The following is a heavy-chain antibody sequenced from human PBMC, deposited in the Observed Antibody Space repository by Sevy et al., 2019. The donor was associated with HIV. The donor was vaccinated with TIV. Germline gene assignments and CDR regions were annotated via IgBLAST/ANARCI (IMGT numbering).Heavy chain of an antibody. V-gene: IGHV3-23*01. D-gene: IGHD5-12*01. CDR3: AKATSAKATEDHFDY. Sequence: GGSLRLSCAASGFTFNSFAISWVRQAPGKGLEWVSGVSGSGGRTYYTDYMKGRFTVARDNSKNTLYLQIDNLRVEDTAVYYCAKATSAKATEDHFDYWGQGTLVTVSS. J-gene: IGHJ4*02. CDR1: GFTFNSFA. CDR2: VSGSGGRT.